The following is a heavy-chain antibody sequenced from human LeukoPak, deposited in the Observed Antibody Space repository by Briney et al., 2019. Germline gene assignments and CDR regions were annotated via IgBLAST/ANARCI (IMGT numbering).Heavy chain of an antibody. CDR3: ARAVSLYNWKKDEGAFDI. Sequence: ASVKVSCKVSGYPFTSSSISWVRQAPGRGLEWMAWINPYIDDKHSAPKFQGRVTLTTDTSTSTAYMELRSLRSDDTAVYYCARAVSLYNWKKDEGAFDIWGQGTMVTVSS. D-gene: IGHD1-20*01. CDR2: INPYIDDK. CDR1: GYPFTSSS. J-gene: IGHJ3*02. V-gene: IGHV1-18*01.